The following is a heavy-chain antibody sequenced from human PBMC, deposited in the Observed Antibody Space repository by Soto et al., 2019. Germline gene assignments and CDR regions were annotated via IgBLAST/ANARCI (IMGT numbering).Heavy chain of an antibody. CDR1: GNTFPIYT. CDR3: ATADSGPKFDY. D-gene: IGHD5-12*01. J-gene: IGHJ4*02. V-gene: IGHV1-18*04. CDR2: ISIYTGNT. Sequence: QVQLVQSGDELKKPGASVKVSCKPSGNTFPIYTIGWVRQAPGRGLEWMGWISIYTGNTNYGEKVQGRITMTTDRATTTVYMELRSLRSDDTAVYFCATADSGPKFDYWGQGTRVTVSS.